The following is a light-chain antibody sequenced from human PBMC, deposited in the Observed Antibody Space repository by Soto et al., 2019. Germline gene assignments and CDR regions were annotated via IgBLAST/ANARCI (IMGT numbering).Light chain of an antibody. CDR1: QSISSY. J-gene: IGKJ1*01. V-gene: IGKV1-39*01. CDR3: QQTNSFPWT. Sequence: DVQMTQSPSTVSAYVGDSVTITCRASQSISSYLNWYQQKPGKVPKLLIYASSSLQTGVPSRFSGSGSGTDFTLTISSLQPEDSAIYYCQQTNSFPWTFGQGTKVDI. CDR2: ASS.